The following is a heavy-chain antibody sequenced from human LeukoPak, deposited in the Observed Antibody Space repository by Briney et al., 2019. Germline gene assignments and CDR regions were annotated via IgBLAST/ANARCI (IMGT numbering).Heavy chain of an antibody. CDR1: GYIFTSYY. CDR3: ARDRRIAAAGFTPQ. V-gene: IGHV1-46*01. CDR2: INPSGDTT. J-gene: IGHJ4*02. D-gene: IGHD6-13*01. Sequence: GASVKVSCKASGYIFTSYYIHWVRQAPGQGLEWMGVINPSGDTTTYAQKFQGRVTMTRDMSTSTVYMELSSLRSEDTAVYYCARDRRIAAAGFTPQWGQGTLVTVSS.